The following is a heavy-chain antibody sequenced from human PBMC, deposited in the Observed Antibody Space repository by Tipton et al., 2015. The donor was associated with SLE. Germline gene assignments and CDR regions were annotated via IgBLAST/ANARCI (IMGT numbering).Heavy chain of an antibody. CDR3: GRIGPIEKYDFWGYPPTTFFDY. Sequence: QLVQSGAEVKKPGASVKVSCTASGYTFTTYGITWVRQAPGQGLEWMGWISTYNANTNYAQNLQGRVTMTIDISTTTAYMELRSLRSDDTAVYYCGRIGPIEKYDFWGYPPTTFFDYWCQGTLVTVSS. V-gene: IGHV1-18*01. J-gene: IGHJ4*02. CDR2: ISTYNANT. D-gene: IGHD3-3*01. CDR1: GYTFTTYG.